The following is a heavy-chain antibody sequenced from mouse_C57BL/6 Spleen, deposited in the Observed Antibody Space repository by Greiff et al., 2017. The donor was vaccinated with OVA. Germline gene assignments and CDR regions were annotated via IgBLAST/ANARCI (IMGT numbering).Heavy chain of an antibody. J-gene: IGHJ3*01. D-gene: IGHD1-1*01. CDR3: ARPYYYGPASWFAY. Sequence: QVQLQQSGAELVRPGASVKMSCKASGYTFTSYNMTWVKQTPRQGLEWIGAIYPGNGDTSYNQKFKGKATRTVDKSSSTAYMQLSSLTSEDSAVYFCARPYYYGPASWFAYWGQGTLVTVSA. V-gene: IGHV1-12*01. CDR2: IYPGNGDT. CDR1: GYTFTSYN.